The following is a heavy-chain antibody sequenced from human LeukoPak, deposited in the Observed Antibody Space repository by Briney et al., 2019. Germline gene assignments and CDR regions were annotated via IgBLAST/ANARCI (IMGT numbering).Heavy chain of an antibody. J-gene: IGHJ4*02. CDR3: AAMATTLLGLFDY. D-gene: IGHD5-24*01. CDR2: IIPICGTA. V-gene: IGHV1-69*05. CDR1: GGTFSSYA. Sequence: ASVKVSCKASGGTFSSYAISWVRQAPGRGLEGMGGIIPICGTANYAQKCQGRVTITTDESTSTAYMELRSLRSEDTAVYYCAAMATTLLGLFDYWGQGALVTVSS.